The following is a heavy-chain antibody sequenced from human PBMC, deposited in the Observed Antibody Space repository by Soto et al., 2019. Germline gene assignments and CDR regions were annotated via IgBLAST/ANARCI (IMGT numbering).Heavy chain of an antibody. CDR3: ARLRCGSTSCYTRFYHFYGMDV. CDR2: IYPADSDT. CDR1: GYSFTTYW. D-gene: IGHD2-2*02. J-gene: IGHJ6*02. V-gene: IGHV5-51*01. Sequence: RGESLKISCKGSGYSFTTYWIAWVRQMPGKGLEWMGIIYPADSDTRYSASFQGQVTISVDKSISTAYLQWRSLRASDTAMYYCARLRCGSTSCYTRFYHFYGMDVWGQGTTVTVSS.